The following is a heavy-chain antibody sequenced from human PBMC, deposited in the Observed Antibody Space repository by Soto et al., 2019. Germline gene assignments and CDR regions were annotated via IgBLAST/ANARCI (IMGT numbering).Heavy chain of an antibody. V-gene: IGHV5-51*01. Sequence: PGESLKISCKGSGYSFTSYWIGWVRQIPGKGLEWMGIIHPGDPDTRYSPSFQGQVTISADKSNSTAYLQSSSLKAADTAMYYCARQQCRSTSCSFDYWGQGTLVTVSS. J-gene: IGHJ4*02. D-gene: IGHD2-2*01. CDR3: ARQQCRSTSCSFDY. CDR2: IHPGDPDT. CDR1: GYSFTSYW.